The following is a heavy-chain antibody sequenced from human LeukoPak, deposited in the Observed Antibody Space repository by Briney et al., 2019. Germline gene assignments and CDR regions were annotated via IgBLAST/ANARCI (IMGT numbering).Heavy chain of an antibody. CDR3: ARVTSGSSYRPFDY. V-gene: IGHV3-9*03. CDR2: ISWNSGSI. Sequence: HPGGSLRLSCAASGFTFDDYAMHWVRQAPGKGLEWVSGISWNSGSIGYADSVKGRFTISRDNAKNSLYLQMNSLRAEDMALYYCARVTSGSSYRPFDYWGQGTLVTVSS. J-gene: IGHJ4*02. CDR1: GFTFDDYA. D-gene: IGHD3-10*01.